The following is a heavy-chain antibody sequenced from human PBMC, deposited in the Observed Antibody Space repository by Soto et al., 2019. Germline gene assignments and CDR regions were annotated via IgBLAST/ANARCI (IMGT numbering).Heavy chain of an antibody. CDR2: ISSGGSLI. Sequence: GGSLRLSCAASGFTFSDYYMTWIRQAPGKGLEWVSFISSGGSLIYYADSVKGRFTISRDNAKNSLYLQMNSLRAEDTPFFYWARDRSVFWGGSKHYGMAVGAKGTRATFPS. V-gene: IGHV3-11*01. D-gene: IGHD3-16*01. CDR3: ARDRSVFWGGSKHYGMAV. J-gene: IGHJ6*04. CDR1: GFTFSDYY.